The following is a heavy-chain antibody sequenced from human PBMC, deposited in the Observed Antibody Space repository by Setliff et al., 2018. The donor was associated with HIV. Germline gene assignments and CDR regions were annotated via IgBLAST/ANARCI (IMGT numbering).Heavy chain of an antibody. CDR1: GGSFSDYY. Sequence: SETLSLTCAVYGGSFSDYYWSWIRQSPGRGLEWIGEINHGGSTIYNPSLKSRVTISIDTSKNQFSLNLTSVTAADTAIYYCARGLDVWGTYRYRNYFDYRGQGALVTVSS. J-gene: IGHJ4*02. CDR2: INHGGST. V-gene: IGHV4-34*01. D-gene: IGHD3-16*02. CDR3: ARGLDVWGTYRYRNYFDY.